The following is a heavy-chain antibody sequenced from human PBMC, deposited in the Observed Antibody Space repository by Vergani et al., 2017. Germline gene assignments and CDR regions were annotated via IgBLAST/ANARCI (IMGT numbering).Heavy chain of an antibody. Sequence: QVQLQESGPGLVKPSETLSLTCTVSGGSVSSGSYYWSWIRLPPGKGLEWIGYIYYSGSTNYNPSLKSRVTISVDTSKNQFSLKLSSVTAADTAVYYCSSRVHYDFWSGYYDSYFDYWGQGTLVTVSS. CDR1: GGSVSSGSYY. V-gene: IGHV4-61*01. J-gene: IGHJ4*02. CDR2: IYYSGST. CDR3: SSRVHYDFWSGYYDSYFDY. D-gene: IGHD3-3*01.